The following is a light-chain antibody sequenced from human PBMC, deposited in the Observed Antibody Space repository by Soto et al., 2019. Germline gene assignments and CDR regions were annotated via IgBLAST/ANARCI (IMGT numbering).Light chain of an antibody. CDR2: GAS. CDR3: LQDYNYPRT. V-gene: IGKV1-6*01. Sequence: IEITQSPSSLSASVGDRVTITCRASQGIRNDLNWYQQKLGKAPQLLIYGASTLQSGVPSRFSGSGSGIVFTLTIRSLQPEDFATYYCLQDYNYPRTFGPGTKVDIK. J-gene: IGKJ3*01. CDR1: QGIRND.